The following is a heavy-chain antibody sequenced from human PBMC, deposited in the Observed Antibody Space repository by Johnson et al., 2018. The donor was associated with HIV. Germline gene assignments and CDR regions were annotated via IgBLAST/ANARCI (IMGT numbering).Heavy chain of an antibody. CDR3: AREASIAARFAFDI. CDR1: GFTFSSYA. D-gene: IGHD6-6*01. V-gene: IGHV3-30*04. CDR2: ISYDGSNK. Sequence: VQLVESGGGVVQPATSLRLSCAASGFTFSSYAMHWVRQAPGKGLEWVAVISYDGSNKYYADSVKGRFTISRDNSKNTLYLQMNSLRAEDTAVYYCAREASIAARFAFDIWGQGTMVTVSS. J-gene: IGHJ3*02.